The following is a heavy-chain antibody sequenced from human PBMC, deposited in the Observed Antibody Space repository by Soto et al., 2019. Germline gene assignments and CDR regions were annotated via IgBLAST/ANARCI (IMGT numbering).Heavy chain of an antibody. CDR1: GFTFSSYW. D-gene: IGHD2-15*01. CDR3: ARGAYCSGGTCYTHYYCPMDV. Sequence: PGGSLRLSCAASGFTFSSYWMHWVRQAPGKGPVWVSRINTDGSSTSYADSVKGRFTISRDNAKNTLYLQMNSLRAEDTALYYCARGAYCSGGTCYTHYYCPMDVWGQGTTVTV. CDR2: INTDGSST. J-gene: IGHJ6*02. V-gene: IGHV3-74*01.